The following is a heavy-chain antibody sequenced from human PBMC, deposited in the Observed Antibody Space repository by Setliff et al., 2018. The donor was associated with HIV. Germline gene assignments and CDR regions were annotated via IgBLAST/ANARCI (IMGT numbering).Heavy chain of an antibody. CDR3: ARRTRRRGSSYGNIDY. V-gene: IGHV5-51*01. Sequence: GESLKISCQGSGYSFTSYWIAWVRQMPGKGLEWMGIIYPGDSDTRYSPSFQGQVTISADKSISTAYLQWRSLQASDTAVYYCARRTRRRGSSYGNIDYWGQGTLVTVSS. CDR2: IYPGDSDT. J-gene: IGHJ4*02. CDR1: GYSFTSYW. D-gene: IGHD5-18*01.